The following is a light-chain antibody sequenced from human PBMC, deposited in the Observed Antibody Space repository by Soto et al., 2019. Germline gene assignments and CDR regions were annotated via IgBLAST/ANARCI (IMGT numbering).Light chain of an antibody. CDR1: QSVSSY. J-gene: IGKJ1*01. CDR3: QQYEAVVT. Sequence: EIVLTQSPATLSLSPGERATLSCRASQSVSSYLAWYQQKPGQAPRLLIYDASTRATGIPDRFSGSGSGTDFTLTISRLEPEDVAVYYCQQYEAVVTFGQGTKVDIK. V-gene: IGKV3-11*01. CDR2: DAS.